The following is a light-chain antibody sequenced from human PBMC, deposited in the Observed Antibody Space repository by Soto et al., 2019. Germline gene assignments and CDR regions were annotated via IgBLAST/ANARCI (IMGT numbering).Light chain of an antibody. CDR1: STDVGGYNY. CDR3: SSYPSRGTLVV. J-gene: IGLJ2*01. CDR2: DVS. V-gene: IGLV2-14*01. Sequence: QSALTQPASVSGAPGQSITISCTGTSTDVGGYNYVSWYQQHPGKAPKLMIYDVSNRPSGVCDRFSGSKSGNTVSLNISGLEGGEGGYYYCSSYPSRGTLVVFGGGTKLTVL.